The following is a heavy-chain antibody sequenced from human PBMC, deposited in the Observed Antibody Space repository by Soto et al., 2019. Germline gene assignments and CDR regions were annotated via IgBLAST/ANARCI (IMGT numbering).Heavy chain of an antibody. CDR1: GFTFRSYV. V-gene: IGHV3-30*19. CDR2: TSYDGGDK. Sequence: QVQLVESGGGVVQPGTSLRVSCVGSGFTFRSYVIHWVRQAPVKGLEWVALTSYDGGDKYYGDSVRGRFTISRDNSRNTVDLQMDSLRLEDTALYYCARWGTTGGLDVWGQGTLVSVSS. J-gene: IGHJ1*01. CDR3: ARWGTTGGLDV. D-gene: IGHD3-16*01.